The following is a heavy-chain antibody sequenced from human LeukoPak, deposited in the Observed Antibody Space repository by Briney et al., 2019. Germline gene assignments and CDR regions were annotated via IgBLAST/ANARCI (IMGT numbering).Heavy chain of an antibody. CDR2: IYYTGST. J-gene: IGHJ5*02. CDR3: AASTVTPNWLDP. D-gene: IGHD4-11*01. CDR1: GGSISSYY. V-gene: IGHV4-59*08. Sequence: SETLSLTCTVSGGSISSYYWSWIRQPPGKGLEWIAYIYYTGSTNYNPSLKSRVTISVDASKNQFSLKLNSVTAADTAVYYCAASTVTPNWLDPWGQGTLVTVSS.